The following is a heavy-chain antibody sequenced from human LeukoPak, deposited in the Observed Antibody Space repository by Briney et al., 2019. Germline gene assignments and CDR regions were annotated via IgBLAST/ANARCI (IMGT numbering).Heavy chain of an antibody. CDR1: GFTFSDYY. CDR2: ISGSGDGT. D-gene: IGHD3-10*01. Sequence: GGSLRLSCAASGFTFSDYYMSWIRQAPGKGLEWVSTISGSGDGTYYADSVKGRFTISRDNSKNTLFLQMSSLSADDTALYYCAKGRLQEGTVFRGVITPVDYWGQGTLVTVTS. J-gene: IGHJ4*02. CDR3: AKGRLQEGTVFRGVITPVDY. V-gene: IGHV3-23*01.